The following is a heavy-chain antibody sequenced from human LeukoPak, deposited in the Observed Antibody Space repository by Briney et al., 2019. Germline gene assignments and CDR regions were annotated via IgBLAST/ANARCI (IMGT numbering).Heavy chain of an antibody. Sequence: GRSLRLSCAASGFTFDDYAMHWVRQAPGKGLEWVSGISWNSGSIGYADSVKGRFTISRDNSKNTLYLQMNSLRAEDTAVYYCAREEEYWGQGTLVTVSS. CDR1: GFTFDDYA. V-gene: IGHV3-9*01. J-gene: IGHJ4*02. CDR2: ISWNSGSI. CDR3: AREEEY.